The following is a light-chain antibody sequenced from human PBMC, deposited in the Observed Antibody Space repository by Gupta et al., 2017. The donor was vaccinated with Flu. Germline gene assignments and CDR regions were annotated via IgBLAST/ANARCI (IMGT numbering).Light chain of an antibody. CDR1: PYINTY. CDR3: HRYYNWPLT. CDR2: GAS. J-gene: IGKJ4*01. V-gene: IGKV3-15*01. Sequence: EIVMTPSPATLSLSPGERATLSLSASPYINTYLAWYQQKPGQPPRLLIYGASTRGTGIPARFSGSGSGKEFTLTISSLQSEDLEVYYCHRYYNWPLTFGGGTKVEI.